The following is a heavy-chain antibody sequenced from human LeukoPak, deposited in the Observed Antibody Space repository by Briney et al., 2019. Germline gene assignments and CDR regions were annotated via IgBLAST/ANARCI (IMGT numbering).Heavy chain of an antibody. CDR2: IWYDGSNK. V-gene: IGHV3-33*01. J-gene: IGHJ6*02. Sequence: PGRSLRLSCAASGFTFSSYGMHWVRQAPGKGLEWVAVIWYDGSNKYYADSVKGRFTISRDNSKNTLYLQMNSLRAEDTAVYYCARDPSYYDFWSVYFANYYYGMDVWGQGTTVTVSS. CDR1: GFTFSSYG. D-gene: IGHD3-3*01. CDR3: ARDPSYYDFWSVYFANYYYGMDV.